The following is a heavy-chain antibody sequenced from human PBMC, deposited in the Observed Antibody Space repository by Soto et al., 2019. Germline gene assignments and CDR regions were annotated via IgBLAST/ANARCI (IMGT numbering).Heavy chain of an antibody. J-gene: IGHJ4*02. CDR3: ARPTYYYDRTGPPAY. D-gene: IGHD3-22*01. CDR2: VSHDGRNT. V-gene: IGHV3-30*03. CDR1: GFTFSDYA. Sequence: GGSLRLACAASGFTFSDYAMHWVRQAPGKGLEWVAVVSHDGRNTHYADSVKGRFTISRDSSKNTVSLEMTSLRAEDTAVYYCARPTYYYDRTGPPAYWGQGTLVTVSS.